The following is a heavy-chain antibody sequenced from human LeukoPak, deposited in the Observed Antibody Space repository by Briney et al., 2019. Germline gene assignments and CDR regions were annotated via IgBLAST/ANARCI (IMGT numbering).Heavy chain of an antibody. CDR2: IYTSGST. CDR3: ARDVVVAPGTWDY. D-gene: IGHD6-13*01. Sequence: PSETLSLTCTVSGDSISSFHGSWIRQPAGKGLEWIGRIYTSGSTNYNPSLKSRVTMSVDTSKNQFSLKLSSVTAADTAVYYCARDVVVAPGTWDYCGEGTLVTVSS. V-gene: IGHV4-4*07. CDR1: GDSISSFH. J-gene: IGHJ4*02.